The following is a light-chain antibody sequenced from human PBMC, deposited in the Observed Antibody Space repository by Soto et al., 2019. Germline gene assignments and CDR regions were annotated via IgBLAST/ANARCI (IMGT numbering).Light chain of an antibody. V-gene: IGLV2-8*01. Sequence: QSALTQPPSASGSPGQSVTISCTGTSGDIGRYDFVSWYQQHPGKAPKLLIYDVTKRPSGVPDRFSGSKSGNSASLTVSGLQAEDEADYYCSSYAAFILFGGGTKVTVL. CDR2: DVT. CDR3: SSYAAFIL. CDR1: SGDIGRYDF. J-gene: IGLJ2*01.